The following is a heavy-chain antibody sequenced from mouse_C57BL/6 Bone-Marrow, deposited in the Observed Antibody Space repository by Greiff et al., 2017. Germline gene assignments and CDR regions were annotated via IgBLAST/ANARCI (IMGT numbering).Heavy chain of an antibody. J-gene: IGHJ3*01. CDR1: GYTFTSYW. Sequence: VQLQQSGTVLARPGASAKMSCKTSGYTFTSYWMHWVKQRPGQGLEWIGAIYPGNSDTSYNQKFKGKAKLTAVTSASTAYMELSSLTNEDSAVYYCTRPYYYGSSYPFAYWGQGTLVTVSA. CDR2: IYPGNSDT. D-gene: IGHD1-1*01. V-gene: IGHV1-5*01. CDR3: TRPYYYGSSYPFAY.